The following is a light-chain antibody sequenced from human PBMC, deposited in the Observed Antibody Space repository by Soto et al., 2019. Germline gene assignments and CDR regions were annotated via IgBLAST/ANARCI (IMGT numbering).Light chain of an antibody. CDR2: EVT. V-gene: IGLV2-23*02. CDR3: FSHTGV. CDR1: SSDVGFYNR. J-gene: IGLJ2*01. Sequence: QSALTQPASVSGSPGQSITISCTGTSSDVGFYNRISWYQQHPGKAPKVIIFEVTKRPSGVSDRISGSKSGNTASLTISGHQGDEEADYYRFSHTGVFGGGTKLTVL.